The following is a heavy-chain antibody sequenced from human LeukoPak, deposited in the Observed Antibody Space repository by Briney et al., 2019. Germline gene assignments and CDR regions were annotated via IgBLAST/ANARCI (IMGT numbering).Heavy chain of an antibody. D-gene: IGHD5-24*01. Sequence: GGSLRLSCAASGFTFSSYGMSWVRQAPGKGLEWVSAISGPAFTTYYADSVKGRFTVSRDNSKETLYLQMNSLTAEDTAVYYCAKAGVELATISPFDIWGQGTMVTVSS. CDR2: ISGPAFTT. V-gene: IGHV3-23*01. CDR1: GFTFSSYG. J-gene: IGHJ3*02. CDR3: AKAGVELATISPFDI.